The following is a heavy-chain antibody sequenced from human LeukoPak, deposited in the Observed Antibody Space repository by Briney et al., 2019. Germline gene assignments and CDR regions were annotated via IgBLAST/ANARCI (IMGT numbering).Heavy chain of an antibody. CDR2: IKTDGSDK. V-gene: IGHV3-7*03. CDR1: GFTFSNYW. J-gene: IGHJ4*02. D-gene: IGHD3-10*01. CDR3: ARDSLIQYGSGSYWGFDY. Sequence: GGSLRLSCAASGFTFSNYWMSWVRQAPGKGPEWVGDIKTDGSDKYYVGSVKGRFTISRDNAKNSLYLQMNSLRAEDTAVYYCARDSLIQYGSGSYWGFDYWGQGVLVTVSS.